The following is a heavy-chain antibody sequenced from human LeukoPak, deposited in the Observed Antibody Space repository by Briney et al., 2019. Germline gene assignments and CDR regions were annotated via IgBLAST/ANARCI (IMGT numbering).Heavy chain of an antibody. V-gene: IGHV5-51*01. Sequence: VESLEISCKGSGYSFTSYWIGWVRQMPGKGLEWMGIIYPGDSDTRYSPSFQGQVTISADKSISTAYLQWSSLKASDTAMYYCARSYDSSGYYYYYYGMDVWGQGTTVTVSS. D-gene: IGHD3-22*01. J-gene: IGHJ6*02. CDR3: ARSYDSSGYYYYYYGMDV. CDR1: GYSFTSYW. CDR2: IYPGDSDT.